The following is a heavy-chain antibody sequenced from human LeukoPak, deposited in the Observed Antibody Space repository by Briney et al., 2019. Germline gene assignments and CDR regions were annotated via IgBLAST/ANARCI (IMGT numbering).Heavy chain of an antibody. CDR1: GLTVGFKC. Sequence: GGSLRLSCAASGLTVGFKCMSWVRQAPGKGLEWVSIIYSGGSSYYADSVKGRFTVSSDTSKNTLYLQMNSLRAEDTAVYYCATRPDGNDVPYFDYWGQGTLVTVSS. CDR3: ATRPDGNDVPYFDY. CDR2: IYSGGSS. J-gene: IGHJ4*02. D-gene: IGHD5-12*01. V-gene: IGHV3-66*01.